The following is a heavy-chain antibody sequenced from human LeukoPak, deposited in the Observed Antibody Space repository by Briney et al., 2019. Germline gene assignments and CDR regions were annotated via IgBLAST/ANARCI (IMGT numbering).Heavy chain of an antibody. CDR2: TRNKANTYTT. CDR3: ARGPDYFDY. J-gene: IGHJ4*02. V-gene: IGHV3-72*01. CDR1: GFTFSDHY. Sequence: GESLRLSCAASGFTFSDHYMDWVRQAPGKGLEWVGRTRNKANTYTTEYAASVKGRFTISRDDSKNSLYLQMNSLKTEDTAVYYCARGPDYFDYWGQGTLVTVSS.